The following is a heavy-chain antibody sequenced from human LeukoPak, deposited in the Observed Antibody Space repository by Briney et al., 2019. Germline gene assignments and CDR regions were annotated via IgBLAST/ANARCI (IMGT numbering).Heavy chain of an antibody. V-gene: IGHV4-30-4*08. Sequence: PSETLSLTCTVSGSSISSGDYYWSWIRQPPGKGLEWIGYIYYSGSTYYNPSLKSRVTISVDTSKNQFSLKLSSVTAADTAVYYCARENLIPSYYFDYWGQGTLVTVSS. CDR2: IYYSGST. CDR1: GSSISSGDYY. CDR3: ARENLIPSYYFDY. D-gene: IGHD3-16*01. J-gene: IGHJ4*02.